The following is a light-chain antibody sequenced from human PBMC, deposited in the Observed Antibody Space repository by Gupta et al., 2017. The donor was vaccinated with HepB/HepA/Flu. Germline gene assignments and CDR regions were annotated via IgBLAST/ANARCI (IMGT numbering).Light chain of an antibody. V-gene: IGKV4-1*01. J-gene: IGKJ2*04. Sequence: DIVMTQSPDSLAVSLGERATINCKSSQSVLYSSNNKNYLAWYQQKPGQPPKVLIYWASTRESGVPYRFSGGGSGTDFTLTISSLQAEDVAVYYCQQYYSTPRSFGQGTKLEIK. CDR3: QQYYSTPRS. CDR2: WAS. CDR1: QSVLYSSNNKNY.